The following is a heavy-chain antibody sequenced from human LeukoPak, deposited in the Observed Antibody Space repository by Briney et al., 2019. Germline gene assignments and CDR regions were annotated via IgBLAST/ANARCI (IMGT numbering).Heavy chain of an antibody. Sequence: ASVKVSCKASGYTFTSYGISWVRQAPGQGLEWMGWISAYNGNTNYAQKLQGRVTMTTDTSTSTAYMELRSLRSDDTAVYYCARDTYSGYDIDPWYYGMDVWGQGTTVTVSS. CDR2: ISAYNGNT. V-gene: IGHV1-18*01. CDR3: ARDTYSGYDIDPWYYGMDV. J-gene: IGHJ6*02. D-gene: IGHD5-12*01. CDR1: GYTFTSYG.